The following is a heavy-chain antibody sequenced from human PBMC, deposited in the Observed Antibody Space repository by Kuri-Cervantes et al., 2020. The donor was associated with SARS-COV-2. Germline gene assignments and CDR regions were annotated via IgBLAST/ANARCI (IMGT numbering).Heavy chain of an antibody. V-gene: IGHV1-69*13. Sequence: SVKVSCKASGGTFSSYAISWVRQAPGQGLEWMGGIIPIFGTANYAQKFQGRVTITADESTSTAYMELSSLRSEDTAMYYCARVPSGAHNDAFDIWGQGTMVTVSS. J-gene: IGHJ3*02. D-gene: IGHD1-1*01. CDR2: IIPIFGTA. CDR3: ARVPSGAHNDAFDI. CDR1: GGTFSSYA.